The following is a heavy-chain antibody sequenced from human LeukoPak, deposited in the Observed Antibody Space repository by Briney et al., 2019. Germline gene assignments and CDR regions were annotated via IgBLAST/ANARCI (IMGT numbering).Heavy chain of an antibody. CDR3: STAYCYYINYYYPLGD. V-gene: IGHV1-24*01. Sequence: WASVKVSCKASGYTLTGFSMNWVRQAPGKGLEWMGGFVPEVGVTIYAQKFQGRVTMTEDKSTDTAYMELSSLRSEGTAGYYCSTAYCYYINYYYPLGDWGQGTLVTVSS. D-gene: IGHD3-22*01. CDR1: GYTLTGFS. J-gene: IGHJ4*02. CDR2: FVPEVGVT.